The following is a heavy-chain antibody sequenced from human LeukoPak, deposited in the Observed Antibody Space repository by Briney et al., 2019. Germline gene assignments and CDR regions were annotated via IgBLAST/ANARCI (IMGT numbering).Heavy chain of an antibody. V-gene: IGHV4-61*01. CDR2: IHYSGST. CDR3: ARFGGYNQNYYYYAMDV. CDR1: GGSVSSGSHY. J-gene: IGHJ6*02. Sequence: PSETLSLTCTVSGGSVSSGSHYWSWIRQPPGKGVESIGYIHYSGSTNYNPSLETRVTISVDTSKNQFSLKLSSVTAADTAVYYCARFGGYNQNYYYYAMDVWGQGTTVTVSS. D-gene: IGHD5-24*01.